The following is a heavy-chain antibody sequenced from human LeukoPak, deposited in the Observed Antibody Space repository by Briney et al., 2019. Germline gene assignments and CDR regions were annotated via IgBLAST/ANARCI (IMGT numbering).Heavy chain of an antibody. V-gene: IGHV3-30*04. D-gene: IGHD1/OR15-1a*01. J-gene: IGHJ4*02. CDR2: ISYDGSNK. CDR3: ASRITGTV. CDR1: GFTFSSYA. Sequence: GRSLRLSCAASGFTFSSYAMHWVRQAPGKGLEWVAVISYDGSNKYYADCVKGRFTISRDNSKNTLYLQMNSLRAEDTAVYYCASRITGTVWGQGTLVTVSS.